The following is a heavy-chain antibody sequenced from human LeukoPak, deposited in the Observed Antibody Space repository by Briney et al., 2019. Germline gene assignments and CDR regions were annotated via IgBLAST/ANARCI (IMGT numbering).Heavy chain of an antibody. CDR2: IYYSGST. J-gene: IGHJ4*02. CDR1: GGSLSSYY. Sequence: PSETLSLTCTVSGGSLSSYYWSWIRQPPGKGLEWIGYIYYSGSTNYNPSLKSRVTISVDTSKNQFSLKLSSGTAADTAVYYCARETGGVGATGDYWGQGTLVTVSS. CDR3: ARETGGVGATGDY. D-gene: IGHD1-26*01. V-gene: IGHV4-59*01.